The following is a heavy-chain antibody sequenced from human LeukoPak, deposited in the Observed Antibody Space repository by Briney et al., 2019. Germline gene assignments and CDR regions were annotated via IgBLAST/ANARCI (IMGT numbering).Heavy chain of an antibody. J-gene: IGHJ4*02. Sequence: PGGSLRLSCAASGFTFNNCAMNWVRQAPGKGLEWISTISGSGVGTYYADSVKGRFTISRDNSKSTLSLQMNSLRAEDTALYYCAKKSCSSPNCPFDYWGQGILVTVSS. V-gene: IGHV3-23*01. CDR3: AKKSCSSPNCPFDY. CDR1: GFTFNNCA. D-gene: IGHD2-2*01. CDR2: ISGSGVGT.